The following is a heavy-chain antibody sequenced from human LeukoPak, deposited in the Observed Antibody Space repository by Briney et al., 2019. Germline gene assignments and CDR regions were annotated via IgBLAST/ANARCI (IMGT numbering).Heavy chain of an antibody. Sequence: PSETLSLTCTVSGGSISSYYWSWIRQPPGKGLEWIGYIYYSGSTNYNPSLKSRVTISVDTSKNQFSLKLSSVTAADTAVYYCARAGYCSSTSCYVFDYWGQGTLVTVSS. CDR2: IYYSGST. D-gene: IGHD2-2*01. CDR3: ARAGYCSSTSCYVFDY. V-gene: IGHV4-59*01. CDR1: GGSISSYY. J-gene: IGHJ4*02.